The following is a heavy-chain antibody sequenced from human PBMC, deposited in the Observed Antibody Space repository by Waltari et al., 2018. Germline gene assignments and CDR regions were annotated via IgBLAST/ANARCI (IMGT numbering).Heavy chain of an antibody. CDR2: IREDEDTE. CDR1: GFTFSTYG. Sequence: QVQLVESGGGVVQPGGSLTLSCAASGFTFSTYGMHWVRLAPGRGRGWGAFIREDEDTEDYADSVKGRFTISRDNSKNTLYLQMHSLRAEDTAVYYCAKPPDPYGTGSFYNPFRFDPRGQGTLVTVSS. J-gene: IGHJ5*01. CDR3: AKPPDPYGTGSFYNPFRFDP. D-gene: IGHD3-10*01. V-gene: IGHV3-30*02.